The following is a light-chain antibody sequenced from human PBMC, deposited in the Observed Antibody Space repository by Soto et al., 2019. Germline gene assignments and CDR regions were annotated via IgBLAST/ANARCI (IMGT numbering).Light chain of an antibody. J-gene: IGKJ1*01. V-gene: IGKV3-15*01. Sequence: EIVMTQSPATLSVSPGERATLSCRASQTVNDNLAWYQQKPGQAPRLLIYGASTRATGIPARFSGSGSGTEFTLTISSLQAEDFAVYVCQQYYHWATFGQGTKVEIK. CDR3: QQYYHWAT. CDR2: GAS. CDR1: QTVNDN.